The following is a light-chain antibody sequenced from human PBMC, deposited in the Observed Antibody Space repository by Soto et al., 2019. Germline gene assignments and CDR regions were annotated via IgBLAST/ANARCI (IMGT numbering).Light chain of an antibody. CDR2: DAS. J-gene: IGKJ1*01. Sequence: EIEMTQSPSTLPASVGERATITCRASQSISSWLAWYQQKPGKAPKLLIYDASSLESGVPSRFSGSGSGTDFILTISSLQPDDFATYYCQQYNSYPLTFGQGTKVDIK. CDR3: QQYNSYPLT. CDR1: QSISSW. V-gene: IGKV1-5*01.